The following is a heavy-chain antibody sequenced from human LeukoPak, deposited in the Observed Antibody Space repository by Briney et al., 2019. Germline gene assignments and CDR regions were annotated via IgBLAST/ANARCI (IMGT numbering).Heavy chain of an antibody. V-gene: IGHV5-51*01. Sequence: VQSLNISCKGSAYSFTSHWIGWVRQMPGRGLEWMGLSYPGDSDTRYSPSFQGQVALSADKSITTAYLQWSSLTAADAAMYYCARQVAAASDSWGQGTLVTVSS. D-gene: IGHD6-13*01. J-gene: IGHJ4*02. CDR1: AYSFTSHW. CDR3: ARQVAAASDS. CDR2: SYPGDSDT.